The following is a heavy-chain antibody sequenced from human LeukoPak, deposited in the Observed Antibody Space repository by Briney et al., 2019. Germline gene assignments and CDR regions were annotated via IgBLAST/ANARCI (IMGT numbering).Heavy chain of an antibody. V-gene: IGHV4-39*01. Sequence: SETLSLTCSVSGGSFSGSRYYWGWIRQPPGKGLEWIGSIYSGGSTYYSPSLESRVTISEDTSMNQFSLKLSSVTAADTAIYYCARHGHRYVSGNYWGYFDYWGRGILVTVSS. CDR3: ARHGHRYVSGNYWGYFDY. CDR2: IYSGGST. D-gene: IGHD3-10*01. CDR1: GGSFSGSRYY. J-gene: IGHJ4*02.